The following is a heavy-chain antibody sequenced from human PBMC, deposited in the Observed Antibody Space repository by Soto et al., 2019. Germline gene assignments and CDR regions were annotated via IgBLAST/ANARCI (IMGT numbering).Heavy chain of an antibody. V-gene: IGHV4-4*02. D-gene: IGHD3-22*01. CDR2: IYHSGST. J-gene: IGHJ6*02. CDR3: ARASGYYPPFYYYSGMDV. Sequence: SETLSLTCAVSGGSISSDNWWSWVRQPPGKGLEWIGEIYHSGSTNYNPSLKSRVTISVDKSKNQFSLKLNSVTAADTAVYYCARASGYYPPFYYYSGMDVWGQGTTVTVSS. CDR1: GGSISSDNW.